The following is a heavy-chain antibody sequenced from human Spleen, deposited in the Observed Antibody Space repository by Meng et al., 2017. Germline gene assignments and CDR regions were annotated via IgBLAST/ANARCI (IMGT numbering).Heavy chain of an antibody. D-gene: IGHD3-22*01. CDR3: ARTNSGGYYFDY. J-gene: IGHJ4*02. CDR2: IYYSGST. CDR1: DGFIRSGGYY. V-gene: IGHV4-31*03. Sequence: VPVTASVPGLVTPSQNLALHFTVSDGFIRSGGYYWRWIRQHPGKGLEWIGYIYYSGSTYYNPSLKSRVTISVDTSKNQFSLKLSSVTAADTAVYYCARTNSGGYYFDYWGQGTLVTVSS.